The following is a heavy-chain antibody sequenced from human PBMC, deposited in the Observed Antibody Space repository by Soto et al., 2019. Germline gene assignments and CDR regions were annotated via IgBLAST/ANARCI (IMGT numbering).Heavy chain of an antibody. Sequence: QVQLVESGGGVVQPGSSLRLSCAASGFTFSLDAIHWVRQAPGQGLEWVAVVSSDGSNKYYADSVKGRFAISRDNSKNTLYLQMSSLNPDDTAVYYCARQPRGQLRLDYWGQGPLVTVSS. CDR2: VSSDGSNK. CDR3: ARQPRGQLRLDY. J-gene: IGHJ4*02. CDR1: GFTFSLDA. V-gene: IGHV3-30*09. D-gene: IGHD2-2*01.